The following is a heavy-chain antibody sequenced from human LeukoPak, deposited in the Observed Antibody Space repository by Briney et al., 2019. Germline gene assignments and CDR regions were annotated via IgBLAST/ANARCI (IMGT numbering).Heavy chain of an antibody. CDR1: GFTFSNVW. J-gene: IGHJ4*02. D-gene: IGHD6-13*01. V-gene: IGHV5-51*01. Sequence: GGSLRLSCAASGFTFSNVWMSWVRQMPGKGLEWMGVIYPGDSDTRYSPSFQGQVTISADKSISTAYLQWSSLKASDTAMYYCARAAVGIAAAANDHYFDYWGQGTLVTVSS. CDR3: ARAAVGIAAAANDHYFDY. CDR2: IYPGDSDT.